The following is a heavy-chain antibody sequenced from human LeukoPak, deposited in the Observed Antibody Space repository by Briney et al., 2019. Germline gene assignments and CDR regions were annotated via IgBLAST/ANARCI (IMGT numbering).Heavy chain of an antibody. D-gene: IGHD3-22*01. J-gene: IGHJ3*02. CDR2: IYYSGST. V-gene: IGHV4-39*07. CDR1: GGSISSSSYY. Sequence: SETLSLTCTVSGGSISSSSYYWGWIRQPPGKGLEWIGSIYYSGSTYYNPSLKSRVTISVDTSKNQFSLRLSSVTAADTAVYYCARDYYDSSGYYAHAFDIWGQGTMVTVSS. CDR3: ARDYYDSSGYYAHAFDI.